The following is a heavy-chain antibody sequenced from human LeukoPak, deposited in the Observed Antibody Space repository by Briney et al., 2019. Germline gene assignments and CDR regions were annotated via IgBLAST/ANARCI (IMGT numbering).Heavy chain of an antibody. V-gene: IGHV3-15*01. D-gene: IGHD5-12*01. CDR3: TDHGGYGFG. CDR1: GFTLRNAL. Sequence: GGSLRPSRSASGFTLRNALVGCVRQAPGKGLEWVGRIKSKTDGGTIEYAAPVKGRFTISRDDSKNKLYLQMNSLKTEDTSVYYCTDHGGYGFGWGPVTLVTVSS. J-gene: IGHJ4*02. CDR2: IKSKTDGGTI.